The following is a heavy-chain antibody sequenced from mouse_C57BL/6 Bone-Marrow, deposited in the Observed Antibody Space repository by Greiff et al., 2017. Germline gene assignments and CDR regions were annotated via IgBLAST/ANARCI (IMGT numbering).Heavy chain of an antibody. CDR1: GFNIKDDY. J-gene: IGHJ3*01. CDR3: TSVSWFAY. V-gene: IGHV14-4*01. Sequence: EVQLQQSGAELVRPGASVKLSCTASGFNIKDDYMHWVKQRPEQGLEWIGWIDPENGDTEYASKFQGKAPITADTSSNTAYLQLSSLTSEDTAVYYCTSVSWFAYWGQGTLVTVSA. D-gene: IGHD3-1*01. CDR2: IDPENGDT.